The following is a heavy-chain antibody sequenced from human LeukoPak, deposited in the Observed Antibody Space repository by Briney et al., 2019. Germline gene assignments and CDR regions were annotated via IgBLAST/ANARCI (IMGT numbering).Heavy chain of an antibody. J-gene: IGHJ5*02. Sequence: GGSLRLSCAASGFTFSSYAMHWVRQAPGKGLEYVSAISSNGGSTYYANSVKGRFTISRDNSKNTLYLQMGSLRSEDTAVYYCARDRNTIFGVVIYWFDPWGQGTLVTVSS. CDR1: GFTFSSYA. CDR3: ARDRNTIFGVVIYWFDP. CDR2: ISSNGGST. V-gene: IGHV3-64*01. D-gene: IGHD3-3*01.